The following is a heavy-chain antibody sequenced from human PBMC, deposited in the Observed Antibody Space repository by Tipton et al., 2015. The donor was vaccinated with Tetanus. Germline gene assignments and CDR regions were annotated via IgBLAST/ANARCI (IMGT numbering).Heavy chain of an antibody. CDR3: ARPSTTVTPRAFDV. V-gene: IGHV4-39*02. CDR2: T. J-gene: IGHJ3*01. Sequence: TYYNPSLKGRVTISGDTSKNLFSLTSVTASDTAVYYCARPSTTVTPRAFDVWGQGTMVTVSS. D-gene: IGHD4-17*01.